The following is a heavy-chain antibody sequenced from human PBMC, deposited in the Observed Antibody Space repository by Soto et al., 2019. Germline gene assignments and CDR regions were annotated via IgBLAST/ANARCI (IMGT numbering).Heavy chain of an antibody. J-gene: IGHJ6*02. V-gene: IGHV4-34*01. CDR3: ARGQDYYDSSGYPPYYYYGMDV. CDR1: GGSFSGYY. D-gene: IGHD3-22*01. Sequence: PSETLSLTCAVYGGSFSGYYWSWIRQPPGKGLEWIGEINHSGSTNYNPSLKSRVTISVDTSKNQFSLKLSSVTAADTAVYYCARGQDYYDSSGYPPYYYYGMDVWGQGTTVSVS. CDR2: INHSGST.